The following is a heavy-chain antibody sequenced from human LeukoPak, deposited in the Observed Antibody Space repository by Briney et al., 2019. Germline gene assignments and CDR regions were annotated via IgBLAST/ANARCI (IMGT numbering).Heavy chain of an antibody. Sequence: PGGSLRLSCAASGFTFSSYAMHWVRQAPGKGLEWVAVISYDGSNKYHADSVKGRFTISRDNSKNTLYLQMNSLRAEDTAVYYCASFLAYCGGDCYSDFDYWGQGTLVTVSS. J-gene: IGHJ4*02. CDR2: ISYDGSNK. V-gene: IGHV3-30-3*01. CDR1: GFTFSSYA. D-gene: IGHD2-21*02. CDR3: ASFLAYCGGDCYSDFDY.